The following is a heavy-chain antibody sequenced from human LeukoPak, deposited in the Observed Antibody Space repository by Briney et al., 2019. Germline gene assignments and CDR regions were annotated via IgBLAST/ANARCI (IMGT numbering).Heavy chain of an antibody. V-gene: IGHV1-18*01. J-gene: IGHJ4*02. Sequence: ASVKVSCKASGYTFTSYGISWVRQAPGQGLEWMGWISAYNGNTNYAQKLQGRVTMTTDTSTSTAYMELRSLRSDDTAVYYCXXXXXXIQLWSSCYFDYWGQGTLVTVSS. CDR2: ISAYNGNT. D-gene: IGHD5-18*01. CDR3: XXXXXXIQLWSSCYFDY. CDR1: GYTFTSYG.